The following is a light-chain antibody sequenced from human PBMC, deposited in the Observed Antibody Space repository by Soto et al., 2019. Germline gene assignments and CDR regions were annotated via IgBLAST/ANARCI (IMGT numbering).Light chain of an antibody. CDR1: NIGGKS. Sequence: SYVLSQPPSVSVSPGQTASITCAGNNIGGKSVHWYQQKSGQAPVLVVFDDSDRPSGIPERFSGSNSGNTATLTISRVEAGDESYFYCQVWDSTTDHLVFGGGTKVTVL. CDR2: DDS. J-gene: IGLJ2*01. CDR3: QVWDSTTDHLV. V-gene: IGLV3-21*02.